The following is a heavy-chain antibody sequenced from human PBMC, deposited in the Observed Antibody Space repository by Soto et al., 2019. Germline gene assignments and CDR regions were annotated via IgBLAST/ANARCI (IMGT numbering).Heavy chain of an antibody. Sequence: GGSLRLSCAASGFTFSSYGMHWVRQAPGKGLEWVAVISYDGSNKYYADSVKGRFTISRDNSKNTLYLQMNSLRAEDTAVYYCAKLWRSPYDFWSGYYSGSSYYFDYWGQGTLVTVSS. CDR1: GFTFSSYG. D-gene: IGHD3-3*01. CDR2: ISYDGSNK. V-gene: IGHV3-30*18. J-gene: IGHJ4*02. CDR3: AKLWRSPYDFWSGYYSGSSYYFDY.